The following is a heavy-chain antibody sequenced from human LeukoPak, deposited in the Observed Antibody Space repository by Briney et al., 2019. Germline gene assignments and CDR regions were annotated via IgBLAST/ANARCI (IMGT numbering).Heavy chain of an antibody. Sequence: SETLSLTCTVSGGSIRSYYWSWIRQPPGKGLEWIGYMHHSGSTKHNPYLKSRVTISVDTSKSQFSLKLSSVTAADTAVYYCARHAAVEDSSGWSPLWWFDPWGQGTLVTVSS. CDR2: MHHSGST. J-gene: IGHJ5*02. D-gene: IGHD6-19*01. CDR3: ARHAAVEDSSGWSPLWWFDP. V-gene: IGHV4-59*08. CDR1: GGSIRSYY.